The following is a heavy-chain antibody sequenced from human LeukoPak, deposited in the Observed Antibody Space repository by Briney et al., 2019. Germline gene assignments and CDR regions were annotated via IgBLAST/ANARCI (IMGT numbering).Heavy chain of an antibody. Sequence: SETLSLTCTVSGGSISSYYWSWIRQPAGKGLEWIGRIYTSGSTNYNPSLKSRVTMSVDTSKNQFSLKLSSVTAADTAVYYCARDRYYYDNSGSNNWFDPWGQGTLVTVSS. CDR3: ARDRYYYDNSGSNNWFDP. D-gene: IGHD3-22*01. J-gene: IGHJ5*02. V-gene: IGHV4-4*07. CDR2: IYTSGST. CDR1: GGSISSYY.